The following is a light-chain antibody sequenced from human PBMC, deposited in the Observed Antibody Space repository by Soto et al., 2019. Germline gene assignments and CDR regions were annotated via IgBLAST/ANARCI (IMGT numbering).Light chain of an antibody. CDR1: SSNIGNNY. CDR3: ATWDGSLPGEV. V-gene: IGLV1-51*01. CDR2: DNN. Sequence: QSVLTQSPSVPAAPGQQVTISCSGSSSNIGNNYVSWYQQLPGTAPKLLIYDNNKRPSGIPDRFSGSKSGTSGTLDITGLQTGDEADYSCATWDGSLPGEVFGGGTKLTVL. J-gene: IGLJ2*01.